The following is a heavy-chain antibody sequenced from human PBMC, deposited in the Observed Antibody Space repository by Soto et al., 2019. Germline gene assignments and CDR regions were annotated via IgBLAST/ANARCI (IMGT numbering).Heavy chain of an antibody. CDR3: ARDVRGCTNGICYTLTLDY. V-gene: IGHV4-4*02. Sequence: NPSETLSLTCAVSGGSISSSNWWSWVRQPPGKGLEWIGEIYHSGSTNYNPSLKSRVTISVDKSKNQFSLKLSSVTAADTAVYYCARDVRGCTNGICYTLTLDYWGQGTLVTVSS. J-gene: IGHJ4*02. CDR2: IYHSGST. D-gene: IGHD2-8*01. CDR1: GGSISSSNW.